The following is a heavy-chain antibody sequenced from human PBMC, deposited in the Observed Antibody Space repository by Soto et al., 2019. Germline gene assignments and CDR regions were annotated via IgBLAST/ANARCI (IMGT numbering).Heavy chain of an antibody. CDR2: ISGSGGST. CDR3: ASRGSYYAGACDY. Sequence: EVQLLESGGGLVQPGGSLRLSCAASGFTFSSYAMSWVRQVPGKGLEWVSAISGSGGSTYYADSVKGRFTISRDNTKNTLYPQMNSLRAEDTAGYYGASRGSYYAGACDYWGQGTLVTVSS. CDR1: GFTFSSYA. D-gene: IGHD1-26*01. J-gene: IGHJ4*02. V-gene: IGHV3-23*01.